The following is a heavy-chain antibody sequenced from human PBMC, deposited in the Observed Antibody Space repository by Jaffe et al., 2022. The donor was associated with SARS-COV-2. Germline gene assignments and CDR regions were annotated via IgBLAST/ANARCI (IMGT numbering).Heavy chain of an antibody. CDR1: GFSFSDYA. CDR3: ARENTYYDILTGYSYFYYGMDV. CDR2: ISYDGRNK. V-gene: IGHV3-30*04. J-gene: IGHJ6*02. D-gene: IGHD3-9*01. Sequence: QVQLVESGGGVVQPGRSLRLSCAASGFSFSDYAMHWVRQAPGKGLEWVAVISYDGRNKNYADSVRGRFTISRDNSKKTLYLQMNSLRTGDTSVYYCARENTYYDILTGYSYFYYGMDVWGQGTTVTVSS.